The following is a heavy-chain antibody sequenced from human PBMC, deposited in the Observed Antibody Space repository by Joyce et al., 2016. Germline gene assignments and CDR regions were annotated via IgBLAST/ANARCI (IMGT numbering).Heavy chain of an antibody. J-gene: IGHJ3*02. Sequence: QVQLVQSGAEVKKPGASVKVSCKASGYTFTEYYMHWVRQTPGQGLEWMGRINPTRGGTNYAQKFQGSVTMTRDTSIRTGYMELSSLRSDDTAVYYCARGTYSSGWYVDEAFDIWGQGTMVTVSS. CDR1: GYTFTEYY. V-gene: IGHV1-2*06. CDR2: INPTRGGT. D-gene: IGHD6-19*01. CDR3: ARGTYSSGWYVDEAFDI.